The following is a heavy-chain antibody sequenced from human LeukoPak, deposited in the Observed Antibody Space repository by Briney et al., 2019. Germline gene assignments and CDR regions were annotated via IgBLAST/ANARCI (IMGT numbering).Heavy chain of an antibody. CDR3: ARAFGCSGTSCHARWGYYYYAMDV. J-gene: IGHJ6*02. D-gene: IGHD2-2*01. V-gene: IGHV3-30-3*01. CDR2: VSYDETKK. CDR1: ASTFSNDA. Sequence: GGSLRLSCAASASTFSNDAIHWVRQAPGKGLEWVAVVSYDETKKYYADSVKGRFTISRDNSKNTVYLQMSSLRAEDTAMYYCARAFGCSGTSCHARWGYYYYAMDVWGQGTTVTVSS.